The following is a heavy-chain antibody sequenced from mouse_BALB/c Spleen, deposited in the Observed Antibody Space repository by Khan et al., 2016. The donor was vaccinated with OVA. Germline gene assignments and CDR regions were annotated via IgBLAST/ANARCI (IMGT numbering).Heavy chain of an antibody. V-gene: IGHV5-6-5*01. CDR2: ISTGDTT. CDR1: GFTFSNYA. J-gene: IGHJ3*01. CDR3: ARDYWFVY. Sequence: EVTLLESGGGLVKPGGSLKVSCAASGFTFSNYAMSWVHQTPEKRLEWVASISTGDTTYYPDSVKGRVTIPRDNARNILYLQMSSLRSDDTAMYYCARDYWFVYWGQGTLVTVSA.